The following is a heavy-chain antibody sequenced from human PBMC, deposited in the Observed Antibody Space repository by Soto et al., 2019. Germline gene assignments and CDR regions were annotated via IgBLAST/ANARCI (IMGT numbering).Heavy chain of an antibody. CDR1: GGTFSSYA. J-gene: IGHJ4*02. CDR3: ARVGSYYDSSGPKRASALHY. Sequence: QVQLVQSGAEVKKPGSSVKVSCKASGGTFSSYAISWVRQAPGQGLEWMGGIIPIFGTANYAQKFQGRVTITADKSTSTAYMELSSLRSEDTAVYYCARVGSYYDSSGPKRASALHYWGQGTLVTVSS. CDR2: IIPIFGTA. V-gene: IGHV1-69*06. D-gene: IGHD3-22*01.